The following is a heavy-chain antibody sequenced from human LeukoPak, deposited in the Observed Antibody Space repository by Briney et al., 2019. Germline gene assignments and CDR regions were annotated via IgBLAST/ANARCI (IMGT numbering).Heavy chain of an antibody. CDR1: GFTFSSYG. CDR3: ARGRGGNYFDY. D-gene: IGHD3-10*01. Sequence: PGGSLRLSCAASGFTFSSYGMHWVRQAPGKGLEWVAVISYDGSNKYYADSVKGRFTISRDNSKNTLYLQMNSLRAEDTAVYYCARGRGGNYFDYWGQGTLVTVSS. V-gene: IGHV3-30*19. CDR2: ISYDGSNK. J-gene: IGHJ4*02.